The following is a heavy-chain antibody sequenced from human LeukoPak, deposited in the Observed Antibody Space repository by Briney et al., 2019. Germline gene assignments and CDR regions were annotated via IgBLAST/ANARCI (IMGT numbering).Heavy chain of an antibody. CDR1: GYTFTSYD. Sequence: ASVKVSCKASGYTFTSYDINWVRQATGQGLEWMGWMNPNSGNTGYAQKFQGRVTMTRNTSISTAYMELSSLRSEDTAVYYCARGSWFGYGMDVWGQGTTVTVSS. V-gene: IGHV1-8*01. CDR3: ARGSWFGYGMDV. CDR2: MNPNSGNT. J-gene: IGHJ6*02. D-gene: IGHD3-10*01.